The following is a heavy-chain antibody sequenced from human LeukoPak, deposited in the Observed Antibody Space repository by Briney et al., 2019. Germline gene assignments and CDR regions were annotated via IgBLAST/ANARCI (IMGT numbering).Heavy chain of an antibody. Sequence: GGSLRLSCAASGFTFSSYGMHWVRQAPGKGLEWVAFIRYDGSNKYYADSVKGRFTISRDNSKNTLYLQMNSLRAEDTAVYYCAKDFDPSGWLDVGGYFQHWGQGTLVTVSS. V-gene: IGHV3-30*02. D-gene: IGHD3-16*01. CDR2: IRYDGSNK. CDR1: GFTFSSYG. CDR3: AKDFDPSGWLDVGGYFQH. J-gene: IGHJ1*01.